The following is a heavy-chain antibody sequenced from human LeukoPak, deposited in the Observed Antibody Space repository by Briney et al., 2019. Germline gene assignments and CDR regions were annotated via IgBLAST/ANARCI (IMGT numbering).Heavy chain of an antibody. V-gene: IGHV4-39*01. CDR2: IYYSGST. J-gene: IGHJ6*03. D-gene: IGHD6-25*01. CDR3: ARQRPWQRFLYYYYYMDV. CDR1: GYSISSSSYY. Sequence: SETLSLTCTVSGYSISSSSYYWGWIRQPPGKGLEWIGSIYYSGSTYYNPSLKSRVTISVDTSKNQFSLKLSSVTAADTAVYYCARQRPWQRFLYYYYYMDVWGKGTTVTISS.